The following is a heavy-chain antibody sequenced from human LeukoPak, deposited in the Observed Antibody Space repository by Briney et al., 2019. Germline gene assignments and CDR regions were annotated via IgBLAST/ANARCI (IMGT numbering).Heavy chain of an antibody. V-gene: IGHV4-59*12. CDR1: GGSISSYY. CDR3: ARRTTVTTFDY. CDR2: IYHSGST. Sequence: SETLSLTCTVSGGSISSYYWSWIRQPPGKGLEWIGEIYHSGSTNYNPSLKSRVTMSVDKSKNQFSLKLNSVTAADTAVYYCARRTTVTTFDYWGQGTLVTVSS. D-gene: IGHD4-17*01. J-gene: IGHJ4*02.